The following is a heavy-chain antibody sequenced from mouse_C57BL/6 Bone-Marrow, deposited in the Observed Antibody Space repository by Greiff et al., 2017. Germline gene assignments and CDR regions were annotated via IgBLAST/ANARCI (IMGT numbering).Heavy chain of an antibody. CDR1: GYAFSSYW. J-gene: IGHJ4*01. D-gene: IGHD1-1*01. V-gene: IGHV1-80*01. Sequence: QVQLQQSGAELVKPGASVKISCKASGYAFSSYWMNWVKQRPGKGLEWIGQIYPGDGDTNSNGKFKGKATLTADKSSSTAYMQLSSLTSEYYAVYFYARWGASSYNYYAMDYWGQGTSVTVSS. CDR3: ARWGASSYNYYAMDY. CDR2: IYPGDGDT.